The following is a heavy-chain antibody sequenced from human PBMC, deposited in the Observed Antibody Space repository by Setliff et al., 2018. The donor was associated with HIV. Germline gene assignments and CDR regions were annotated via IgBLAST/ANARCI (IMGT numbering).Heavy chain of an antibody. Sequence: SETLSLTCAVSGGSISSSNWWSWVRQPPGKGLEWIGEIYFSGHTNYNPSLKSRVMISVDTSKNQFSLKLSAVTTADTAVYYCARAHVFGSRTGFDPWGPGILVTVSS. V-gene: IGHV4-4*02. D-gene: IGHD3-10*01. CDR2: IYFSGHT. CDR3: ARAHVFGSRTGFDP. CDR1: GGSISSSNW. J-gene: IGHJ5*02.